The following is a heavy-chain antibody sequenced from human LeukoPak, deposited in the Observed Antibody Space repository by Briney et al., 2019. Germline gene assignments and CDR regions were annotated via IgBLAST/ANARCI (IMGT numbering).Heavy chain of an antibody. Sequence: PGGSLRLSCAASGFTFSSYSMNWVRQAPGKGLEWVSSISSSSSYMYYADSVKGRFTIPRDNAKNSLYLQMNSLRAEDTAVYYCARGTTVAYWGQGTLVTVSS. D-gene: IGHD4-11*01. CDR1: GFTFSSYS. V-gene: IGHV3-21*01. CDR3: ARGTTVAY. CDR2: ISSSSSYM. J-gene: IGHJ4*02.